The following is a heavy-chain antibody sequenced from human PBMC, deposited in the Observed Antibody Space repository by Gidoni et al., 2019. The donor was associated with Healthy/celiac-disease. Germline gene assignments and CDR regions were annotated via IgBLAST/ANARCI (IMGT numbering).Heavy chain of an antibody. CDR3: ARDHEVITTWGADFDY. CDR2: ISYDGSNK. D-gene: IGHD3-22*01. Sequence: QVQLVESGGGVVQPGRSLRLSCAASGFTFSTYAMHWVRQAPGKGLEWVAVISYDGSNKYYADSVKGRFTISRDNSKNTLYLQMNSLRAEDTAVYYCARDHEVITTWGADFDYWGQGTLVTVSS. V-gene: IGHV3-30-3*01. J-gene: IGHJ4*02. CDR1: GFTFSTYA.